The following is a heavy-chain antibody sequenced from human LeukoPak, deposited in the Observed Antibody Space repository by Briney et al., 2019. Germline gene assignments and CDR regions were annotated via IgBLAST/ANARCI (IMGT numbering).Heavy chain of an antibody. Sequence: GGSLRLSCAASGFTFGTYGMHWVRQAPGKGLEWVAFIRYDGSNKYYADSVKGRFTISRDNSKNTLYLQMNSLRAEDTAVYYCAKEMGYCSSTSCYISSGDAFDIWGQGTMVTVSS. V-gene: IGHV3-30*02. CDR2: IRYDGSNK. CDR3: AKEMGYCSSTSCYISSGDAFDI. D-gene: IGHD2-2*02. J-gene: IGHJ3*02. CDR1: GFTFGTYG.